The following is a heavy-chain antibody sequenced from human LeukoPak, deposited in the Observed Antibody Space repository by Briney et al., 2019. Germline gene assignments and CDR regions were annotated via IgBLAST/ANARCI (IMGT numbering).Heavy chain of an antibody. Sequence: SVKVSCKASGGTFSSYAISWVRQAPGQGLEWMGGIIPIFGTANYAQKFQGRVTITADESTSTAYMELSSLRSEDTAVYYCANGYDILTGFGYWGQGTLVTVSS. CDR2: IIPIFGTA. J-gene: IGHJ4*02. CDR1: GGTFSSYA. CDR3: ANGYDILTGFGY. V-gene: IGHV1-69*01. D-gene: IGHD3-9*01.